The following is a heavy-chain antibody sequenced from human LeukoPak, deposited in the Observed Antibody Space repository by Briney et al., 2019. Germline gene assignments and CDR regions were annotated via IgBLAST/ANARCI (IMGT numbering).Heavy chain of an antibody. V-gene: IGHV4-4*07. Sequence: SETPSLTCTVSGGSISSYYWSWIRQPAGKGLEWIGRIYISGSTNYNPSLKSRVTMSVDTSKNQFSLKLSSVTAADTAVYYCARISIGRSDGTTSDFDYWGQGTLVTVSS. CDR3: ARISIGRSDGTTSDFDY. J-gene: IGHJ4*02. CDR2: IYISGST. D-gene: IGHD1-7*01. CDR1: GGSISSYY.